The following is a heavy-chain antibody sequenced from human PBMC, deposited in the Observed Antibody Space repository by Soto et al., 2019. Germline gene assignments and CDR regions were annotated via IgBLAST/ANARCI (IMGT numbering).Heavy chain of an antibody. Sequence: GGSLRLSCVSSGFTFVDYAMTWVRQAPGKGLEWVSVISGSGSSSYYADSVKGRFTISRDNSKNTLFLQMNSLRAEDTAVYFCAKDLYGRMSCRALEYWGQGTQVTVCS. D-gene: IGHD1-1*01. CDR3: AKDLYGRMSCRALEY. CDR1: GFTFVDYA. V-gene: IGHV3-23*01. CDR2: ISGSGSSS. J-gene: IGHJ4*02.